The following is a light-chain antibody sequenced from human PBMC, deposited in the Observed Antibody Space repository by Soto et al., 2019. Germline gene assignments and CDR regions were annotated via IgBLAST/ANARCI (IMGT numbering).Light chain of an antibody. Sequence: IQLTQSPSSLSASVGDRVTITCWASQGISSYLAWYQQKPGKAPKLLIYAASTLQSGVPSRFSGSGSGTDFTLTISSLQPEDFATYYCQQLNSYLTFGPGTKVDIK. J-gene: IGKJ3*01. CDR2: AAS. V-gene: IGKV1-9*01. CDR1: QGISSY. CDR3: QQLNSYLT.